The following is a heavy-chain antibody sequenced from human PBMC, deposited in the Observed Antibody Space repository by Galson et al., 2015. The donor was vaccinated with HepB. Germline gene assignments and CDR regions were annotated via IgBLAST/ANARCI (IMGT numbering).Heavy chain of an antibody. J-gene: IGHJ6*02. CDR1: GFIVSSHY. V-gene: IGHV3-66*01. CDR3: ARGLGTRFSNSWYFYDGMDV. Sequence: SLRLSCVASGFIVSSHYMTWVRQTPGRGLEWVSVIFGGDSTYYADSVKGRFTISRDNSKNTVYLQMNSLGAGDSALYYCARGLGTRFSNSWYFYDGMDVWGQGTTVIVSS. CDR2: IFGGDST. D-gene: IGHD2/OR15-2a*01.